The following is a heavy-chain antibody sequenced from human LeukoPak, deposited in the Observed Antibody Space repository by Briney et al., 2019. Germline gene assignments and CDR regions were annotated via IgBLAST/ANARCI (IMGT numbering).Heavy chain of an antibody. D-gene: IGHD2-15*01. CDR1: GESFSAYF. J-gene: IGHJ4*02. V-gene: IGHV4-34*01. Sequence: SETLSLTCAVYGESFSAYFWNWIRQAPGKPLEYIGEINHRGSSHYNPSLKTRVTPSVDTSKNQFSLKLTSVTAADTAVYFCARGGSFDGYCSAGACDAGYYDSWGQGTPVTVSS. CDR3: ARGGSFDGYCSAGACDAGYYDS. CDR2: INHRGSS.